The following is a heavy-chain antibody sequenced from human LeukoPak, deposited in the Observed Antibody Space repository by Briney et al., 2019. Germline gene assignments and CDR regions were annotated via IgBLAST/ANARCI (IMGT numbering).Heavy chain of an antibody. CDR2: ISSSSSNI. V-gene: IGHV3-48*03. CDR1: GFTFSSYE. Sequence: SGGPLRLSCAASGFTFSSYEMNWVREAPGKGLEWVSYISSSSSNIYYGDSVKGRFTISRDNAKNSLYLQMNSLRVEDTAVYYCARHIRGAAAVDYWGQGTLVTVSS. CDR3: ARHIRGAAAVDY. J-gene: IGHJ4*02. D-gene: IGHD6-13*01.